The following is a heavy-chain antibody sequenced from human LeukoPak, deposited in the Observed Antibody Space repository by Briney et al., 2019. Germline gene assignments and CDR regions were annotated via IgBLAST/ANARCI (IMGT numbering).Heavy chain of an antibody. D-gene: IGHD3-3*01. V-gene: IGHV3-23*01. CDR2: ISGSAGST. Sequence: GGSLRLSCAASGFTFSSYAMSWVRQAPGKGLEWVSAISGSAGSTYYADSVKGRFTISRDNSKNTLYLQMNSLRAEDTAVYYCAKESRITIFGVVIPWLDPWGQGTLVTVSS. J-gene: IGHJ5*02. CDR3: AKESRITIFGVVIPWLDP. CDR1: GFTFSSYA.